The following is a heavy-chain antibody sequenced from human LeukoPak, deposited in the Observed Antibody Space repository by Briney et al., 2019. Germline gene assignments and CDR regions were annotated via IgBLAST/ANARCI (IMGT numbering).Heavy chain of an antibody. CDR3: AIWTSGNF. Sequence: GGSLRLSCAASGFTFSSFWMTWVRQAPGKGLEWVANMDPSGSQKRYVDSVKGRFTISKDNPGTSLYLDMYSLRAEDTGIYYCAIWTSGNFWGQGTLVTVSS. D-gene: IGHD1-1*01. CDR2: MDPSGSQK. J-gene: IGHJ4*02. CDR1: GFTFSSFW. V-gene: IGHV3-7*03.